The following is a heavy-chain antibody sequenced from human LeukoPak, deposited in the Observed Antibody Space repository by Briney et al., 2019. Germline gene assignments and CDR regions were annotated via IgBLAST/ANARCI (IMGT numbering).Heavy chain of an antibody. Sequence: PSETLSLTCAVSGGSFSDHYWSWIRQSPGKGLEWIVEINDRGTTDVNPSLKSRVNISVETTKSQFYLKLRSLTAADTAMYFCARCTKGVRGPYGMDVWGQGTTVTVSS. CDR3: ARCTKGVRGPYGMDV. CDR2: INDRGTT. J-gene: IGHJ6*02. D-gene: IGHD3-10*01. CDR1: GGSFSDHY. V-gene: IGHV4-34*01.